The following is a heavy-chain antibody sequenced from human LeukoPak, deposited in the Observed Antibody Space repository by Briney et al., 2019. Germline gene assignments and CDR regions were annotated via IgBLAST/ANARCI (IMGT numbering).Heavy chain of an antibody. CDR1: GYTFTGYY. D-gene: IGHD5-24*01. CDR3: ARAGGDGYILDY. J-gene: IGHJ4*02. CDR2: INPNSGGT. V-gene: IGHV1-2*02. Sequence: ASVKVSCKASGYTFTGYYMHWVRQAPGQGLEWMGWINPNSGGTNYAQKFQGRVTITRDTSASTAYMELSSLRSEDTAVYYCARAGGDGYILDYWGQGTLVTVSS.